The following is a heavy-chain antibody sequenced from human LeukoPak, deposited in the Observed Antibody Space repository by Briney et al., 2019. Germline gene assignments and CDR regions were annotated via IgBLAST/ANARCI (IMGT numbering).Heavy chain of an antibody. CDR3: AKDPRGYESMIFDY. Sequence: PGGSLRLSCAASGFIFSDAWMSWVRQAPGKGLEWVGRIKSKTDGGATDYAAPVKGRFTISRDDSKNTLYLQMNSLNTEDTAVYYCAKDPRGYESMIFDYWGQGTLVTVSS. J-gene: IGHJ4*02. V-gene: IGHV3-15*01. D-gene: IGHD5-12*01. CDR1: GFIFSDAW. CDR2: IKSKTDGGAT.